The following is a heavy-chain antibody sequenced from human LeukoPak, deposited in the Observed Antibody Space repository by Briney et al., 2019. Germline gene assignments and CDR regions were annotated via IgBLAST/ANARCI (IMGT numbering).Heavy chain of an antibody. V-gene: IGHV4-4*02. CDR1: GGSISSSNW. J-gene: IGHJ6*03. D-gene: IGHD3-10*01. Sequence: SGTLSLTCAVSGGSISSSNWWSWVRQPPGKGLEWIGEIYHSGSTNYNPSLKSRVTISVDTSKNQFSLKLSSVTAADTAVYYCARAPILWFGELYRYYYYYMDVWGKGTAVTVSS. CDR2: IYHSGST. CDR3: ARAPILWFGELYRYYYYYMDV.